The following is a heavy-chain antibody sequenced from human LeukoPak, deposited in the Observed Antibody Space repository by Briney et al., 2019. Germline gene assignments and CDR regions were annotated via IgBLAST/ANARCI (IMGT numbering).Heavy chain of an antibody. CDR2: ISISGSTI. J-gene: IGHJ4*02. D-gene: IGHD3-9*01. V-gene: IGHV3-48*03. Sequence: PGGSLRLSCAASGFTFSSYEMNWVRQAPGKGLEWVSYISISGSTIYYADSVKGRFTISRDNAKNSLYLQMNSLRAEDTAVYYCVRGGRIRYFDWLLERIFFDYWGQGTLVTVSS. CDR3: VRGGRIRYFDWLLERIFFDY. CDR1: GFTFSSYE.